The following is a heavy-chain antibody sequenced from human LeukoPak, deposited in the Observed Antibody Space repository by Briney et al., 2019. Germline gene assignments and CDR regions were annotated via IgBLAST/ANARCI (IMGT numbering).Heavy chain of an antibody. CDR1: GFTFSSYG. J-gene: IGHJ3*02. Sequence: GGSLRLSCAASGFTFSSYGMHWVRHAPGKGLEWVAFIRYDRNSKYYADSVKGQFSISRDNSKNTLYLQMNSLRAEDTAVYYCAKDPRTGTTFSATAAFDIWGQGTMVTVSS. D-gene: IGHD1-7*01. CDR3: AKDPRTGTTFSATAAFDI. V-gene: IGHV3-30*02. CDR2: IRYDRNSK.